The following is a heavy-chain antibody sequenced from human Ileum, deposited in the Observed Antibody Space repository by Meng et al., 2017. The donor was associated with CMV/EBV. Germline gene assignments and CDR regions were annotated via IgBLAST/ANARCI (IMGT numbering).Heavy chain of an antibody. D-gene: IGHD3-22*01. CDR1: GCSIRNYY. Sequence: QGGPRESWPGLVMTSTTLSLTCTVSGCSIRNYYWSWMRQAAGKGLEWIGRIYTGGSPNYHPPLYSRVTMSLDTSKNQFSLKLNSVTAADTAVYYCARLNYYDSREFDYWGQGTLVTVSS. CDR2: IYTGGSP. J-gene: IGHJ4*02. V-gene: IGHV4-4*07. CDR3: ARLNYYDSREFDY.